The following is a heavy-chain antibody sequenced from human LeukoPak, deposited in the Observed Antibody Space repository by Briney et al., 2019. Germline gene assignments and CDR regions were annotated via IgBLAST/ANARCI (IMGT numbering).Heavy chain of an antibody. CDR1: GFTFSSYS. V-gene: IGHV3-21*01. J-gene: IGHJ4*02. Sequence: PGGSLRLSCAASGFTFSSYSMNWVRPAPGKGMEWVSSISSSSSYIYYADSVEGRFTISRDKATNSLYLQMNSLRAEGTSVYYCAGGGYRGYDYIWGQGTLVTVSS. CDR2: ISSSSSYI. D-gene: IGHD5-12*01. CDR3: AGGGYRGYDYI.